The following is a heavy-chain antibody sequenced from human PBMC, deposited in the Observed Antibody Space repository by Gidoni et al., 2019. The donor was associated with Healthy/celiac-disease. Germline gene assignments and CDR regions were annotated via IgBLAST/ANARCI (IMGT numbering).Heavy chain of an antibody. D-gene: IGHD2-2*01. CDR2: IYYSGST. V-gene: IGHV4-39*01. J-gene: IGHJ4*02. CDR3: ASRLVVVPAAPFDY. Sequence: QLQLQESGPGLVKPSETLSLTCTVPGGSISSSSYYWGWIRQPPGKGLEWIGSIYYSGSTYYNPSLKSRVTISVDTSKNQFSLKLSSVTAADTAVYYCASRLVVVPAAPFDYWGQGTLVTVSS. CDR1: GGSISSSSYY.